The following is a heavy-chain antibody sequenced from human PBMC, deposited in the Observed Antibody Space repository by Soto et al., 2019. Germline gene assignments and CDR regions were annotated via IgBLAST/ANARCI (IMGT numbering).Heavy chain of an antibody. J-gene: IGHJ6*03. CDR1: GFTFGDYA. D-gene: IGHD5-12*01. V-gene: IGHV3-23*01. CDR3: AKGPSENSGYDDYYYYYYMAV. CDR2: ISCNSGSI. Sequence: GGSLRLSCAASGFTFGDYAMHWVRQAPGKGLEWVSAISCNSGSIYYADSVKGRFTISRDNSKNTLYLQMNSLRSEDTALYYSAKGPSENSGYDDYYYYYYMAVGGKGTTVTVSS.